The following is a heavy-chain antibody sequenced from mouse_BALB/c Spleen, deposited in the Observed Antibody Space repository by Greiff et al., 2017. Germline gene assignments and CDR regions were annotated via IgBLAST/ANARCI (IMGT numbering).Heavy chain of an antibody. CDR1: GYSFTGYN. J-gene: IGHJ4*01. Sequence: EVQLVESGPELEKPGASVKISCKASGYSFTGYNMNWVKQSNGKSLEWIGNIDPYYGGTSYNQKFKGKATLTVDKSSSTAYMQLKSLTSEDSAVYYCARDSSGYPSYAMDYWGQGTSVTVSS. D-gene: IGHD3-2*01. CDR3: ARDSSGYPSYAMDY. CDR2: IDPYYGGT. V-gene: IGHV1-39*01.